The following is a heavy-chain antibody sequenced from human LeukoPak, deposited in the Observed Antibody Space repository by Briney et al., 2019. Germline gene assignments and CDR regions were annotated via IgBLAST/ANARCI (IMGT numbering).Heavy chain of an antibody. Sequence: GGSLRLSCAASGFTFSSDEMSGVRQAPARGLEGGSYISNRGSTTYYADSVKGRFTISRDNAKNSLYLQMNSLRAEDTAVYYCAELGITMFGGGWGKGATVTNSS. J-gene: IGHJ6*01. CDR1: GFTFSSDE. CDR2: ISNRGSTT. V-gene: IGHV3-48*03. D-gene: IGHD3-10*02. CDR3: AELGITMFGGG.